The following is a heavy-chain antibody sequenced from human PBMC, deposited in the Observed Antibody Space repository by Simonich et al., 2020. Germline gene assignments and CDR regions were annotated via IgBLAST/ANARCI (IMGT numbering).Heavy chain of an antibody. J-gene: IGHJ6*03. CDR3: ARGRIAAAGTYYYYYMDV. CDR2: INPNMGGT. D-gene: IGHD6-13*01. V-gene: IGHV1-2*02. CDR1: GYTFTGYY. Sequence: QVQLVQSGAEVKKPGASVKVSCKASGYTFTGYYMHWVRQAPGQGLEERGWINPNMGGTTYAQKFQGRVTMTRDTSTSTAYMELSRLRSDDTAVYYCARGRIAAAGTYYYYYMDVWGKGTTVTVSS.